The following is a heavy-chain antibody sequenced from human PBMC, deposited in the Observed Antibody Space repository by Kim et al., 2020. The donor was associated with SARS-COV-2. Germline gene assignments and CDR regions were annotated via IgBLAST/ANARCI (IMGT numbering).Heavy chain of an antibody. V-gene: IGHV4-39*01. CDR3: ARRGSSGCCRS. CDR1: GGSISSTSYY. J-gene: IGHJ4*02. CDR2: IYYSGST. Sequence: SETLSLTCTVSGGSISSTSYYWGWIRQPPGKGLEWIGSIYYSGSTYYNPSLKSRVTISVDTSKNQFSLKLSSVTAADTAVYYCARRGSSGCCRSWGQGTLVTVSS. D-gene: IGHD6-19*01.